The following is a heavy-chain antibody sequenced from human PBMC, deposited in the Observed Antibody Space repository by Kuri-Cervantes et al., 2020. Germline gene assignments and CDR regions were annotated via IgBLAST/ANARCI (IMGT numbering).Heavy chain of an antibody. CDR1: GGSISSHY. Sequence: SETLSLTCTVSGGSISSHYWSWIRRPPGKGLEWIGYIYYSGSTNYNPSLKSRVTISVDTSKNQFSLKLSSVTAVDTAVYYCARGMSRWLPYYIDYWGQGTLVTVSS. J-gene: IGHJ4*02. CDR3: ARGMSRWLPYYIDY. D-gene: IGHD5-24*01. CDR2: IYYSGST. V-gene: IGHV4-59*11.